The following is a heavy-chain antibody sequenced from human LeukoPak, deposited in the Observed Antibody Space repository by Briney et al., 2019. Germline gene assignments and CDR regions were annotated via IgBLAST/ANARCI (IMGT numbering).Heavy chain of an antibody. CDR3: TGNYYGSGSYADFDY. D-gene: IGHD3-10*01. CDR1: GFTFSGSA. CDR2: IRSTANGYAT. Sequence: GGSLRLSCAASGFTFSGSALHWVRQASGKGLEWVGRIRSTANGYATAYAASVKGRFTISRDDSKNTAYLQMDSLKTEDTAVYYCTGNYYGSGSYADFDYWGREPWSPSRQ. J-gene: IGHJ4*02. V-gene: IGHV3-73*01.